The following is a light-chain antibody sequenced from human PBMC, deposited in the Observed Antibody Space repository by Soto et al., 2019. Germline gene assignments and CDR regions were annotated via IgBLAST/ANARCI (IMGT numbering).Light chain of an antibody. V-gene: IGKV1-39*01. J-gene: IGKJ4*01. CDR1: QTISTY. CDR2: DAS. CDR3: QQTYSNFVS. Sequence: DIQMTQSPSSLSASVGDRVTITCRSSQTISTYLQWIHQKPGKAPNLLIYDASSLQTGVPSRFSGSGSGTDFTLTISSLQPEDFGTYYCQQTYSNFVSFGGGTRVEMK.